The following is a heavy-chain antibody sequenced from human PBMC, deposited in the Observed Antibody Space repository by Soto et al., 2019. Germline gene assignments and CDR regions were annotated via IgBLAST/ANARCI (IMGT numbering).Heavy chain of an antibody. V-gene: IGHV4-31*03. CDR2: IYYSGST. CDR1: SGSISSGGYY. Sequence: SETLSLTCTVSSGSISSGGYYWSWIRQHPGKGLEWIGYIYYSGSTYYNPSLKSRVTISVDTSKNQFSLKLSSVTAADTAVYYCARGLHHYYYYYGMDVWGQGTRVTVSS. J-gene: IGHJ6*02. CDR3: ARGLHHYYYYYGMDV. D-gene: IGHD4-4*01.